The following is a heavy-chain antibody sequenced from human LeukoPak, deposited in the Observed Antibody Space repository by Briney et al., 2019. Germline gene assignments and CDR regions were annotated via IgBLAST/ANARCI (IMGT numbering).Heavy chain of an antibody. V-gene: IGHV3-23*01. D-gene: IGHD2-2*01. CDR1: GFTFSSHA. Sequence: GGSLRLSCAASGFTFSSHAMSWVRQAPGKGPEWVSAISVSGDNTYYADSVKGRFTISRDNYKNTLYLQMNSLRAEDTAVYYCARPHSSSVQRYFDYWGQGTLVTVSS. CDR3: ARPHSSSVQRYFDY. J-gene: IGHJ4*02. CDR2: ISVSGDNT.